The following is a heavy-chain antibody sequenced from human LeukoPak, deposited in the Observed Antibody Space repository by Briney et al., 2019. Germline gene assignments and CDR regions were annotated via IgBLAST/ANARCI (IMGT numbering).Heavy chain of an antibody. CDR3: AKDDRWLQFCC. V-gene: IGHV3-11*01. CDR2: ISSSGSTI. J-gene: IGHJ4*02. CDR1: GFTFSDYY. Sequence: GGSLRLSCAASGFTFSDYYMSWIRQAPGKGLEWVSYISSSGSTIYYADSVRGRFTISRDNSRNTLYLQTNSLRAEDTAVYYCAKDDRWLQFCCWGQGTLVTVSA. D-gene: IGHD5-24*01.